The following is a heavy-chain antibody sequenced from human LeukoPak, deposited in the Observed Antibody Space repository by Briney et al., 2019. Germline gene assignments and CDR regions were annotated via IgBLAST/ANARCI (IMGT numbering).Heavy chain of an antibody. CDR3: ARKSGWFGESWGWFDP. V-gene: IGHV1-2*02. J-gene: IGHJ5*02. CDR2: INPNSGGT. Sequence: ASVKVSCKASGYTFTSYGISWVRQAPGQGLEWMGWINPNSGGTNYAQKFQGRVTMTRDTSISTAYMELSRLRSDDTAVYYCARKSGWFGESWGWFDPWGQGTLVTVSS. D-gene: IGHD3-10*01. CDR1: GYTFTSYG.